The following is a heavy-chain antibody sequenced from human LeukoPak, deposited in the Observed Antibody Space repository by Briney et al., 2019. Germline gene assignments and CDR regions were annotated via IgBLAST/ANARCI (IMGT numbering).Heavy chain of an antibody. CDR1: GFTFSSYW. CDR3: AKRNGPRGYYGMDV. CDR2: IKQDGSEK. J-gene: IGHJ6*02. D-gene: IGHD5-24*01. Sequence: PGGSLRLFCAASGFTFSSYWMSWVRQAPGKGLEWVANIKQDGSEKYYVDSVKGRFTISRDNAKNSLYLQMNSLRAEDTAVYYCAKRNGPRGYYGMDVWGQEATVTASS. V-gene: IGHV3-7*05.